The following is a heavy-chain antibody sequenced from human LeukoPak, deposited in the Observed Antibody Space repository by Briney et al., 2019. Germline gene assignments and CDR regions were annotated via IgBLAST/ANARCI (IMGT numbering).Heavy chain of an antibody. D-gene: IGHD6-13*01. CDR3: ARGDSSSWSFKI. CDR1: DGSLSSSDHY. V-gene: IGHV4-30-4*01. CDR2: IYYSGTA. J-gene: IGHJ4*02. Sequence: SQTLSLTCTVSDGSLSSSDHYRSLIRQPPGTGLEWIAYIYYSGTAYYNPSLKSRVSISVDTSKNQFSLKLSSVTAADTAVYYCARGDSSSWSFKIWGQGTLVTVSS.